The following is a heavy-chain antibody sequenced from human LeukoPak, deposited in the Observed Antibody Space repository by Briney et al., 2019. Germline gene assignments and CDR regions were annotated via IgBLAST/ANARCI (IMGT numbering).Heavy chain of an antibody. CDR1: GGSISSGGYY. CDR2: IYHSGST. J-gene: IGHJ3*02. V-gene: IGHV4-30-2*01. Sequence: SETLSLTCTVSGGSISSGGYYWSWIRQPPGKGLEWIGYIYHSGSTYYNPSLKSRVTISVDRSKNQFSLKLSSVTAADTAVYYCARGAPSAKESLRAMIVVVADAFDIWGQGTMVTVSS. CDR3: ARGAPSAKESLRAMIVVVADAFDI. D-gene: IGHD3-22*01.